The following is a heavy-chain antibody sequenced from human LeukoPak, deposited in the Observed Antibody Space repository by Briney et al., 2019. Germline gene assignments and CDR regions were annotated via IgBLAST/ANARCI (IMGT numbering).Heavy chain of an antibody. J-gene: IGHJ4*02. V-gene: IGHV3-7*01. Sequence: GGCLRLSYASSGFAFSSYWMSWVREAPGKGLEWVANIKQDGSEKYYVDSVKGRFTISRDNAKNSLYLQMNSLRAEDTAVYYCASDRSGFDYWGQGTLVTVSS. CDR3: ASDRSGFDY. D-gene: IGHD2-15*01. CDR1: GFAFSSYW. CDR2: IKQDGSEK.